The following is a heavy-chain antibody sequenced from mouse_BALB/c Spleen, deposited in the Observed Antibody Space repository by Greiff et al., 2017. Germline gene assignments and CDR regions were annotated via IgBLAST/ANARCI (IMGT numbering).Heavy chain of an antibody. CDR2: INPSNGRT. D-gene: IGHD1-1*01. Sequence: VQLQQSGAELVKPGASVKLSCKASGYTFTSYWMHWVKQRPGQGLEWIGEINPSNGRTNYNEKFKSKATLTVDKSSSTAYMQLSSLTSEDSAVYYCARSELTLYWYFDVWGAGTTVTVSS. CDR1: GYTFTSYW. CDR3: ARSELTLYWYFDV. J-gene: IGHJ1*01. V-gene: IGHV1S81*02.